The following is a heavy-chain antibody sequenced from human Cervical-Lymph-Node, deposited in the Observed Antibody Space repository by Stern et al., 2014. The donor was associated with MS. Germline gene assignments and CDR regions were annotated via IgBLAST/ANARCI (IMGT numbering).Heavy chain of an antibody. CDR2: IIPMLGAT. CDR3: ARDQGDYGSGSEDSWFDP. V-gene: IGHV1-69*06. CDR1: RDTFSHSA. J-gene: IGHJ5*02. Sequence: VQLVESGAEVKKPGSSAKVSCKASRDTFSHSALSWVRQAPGQGLEWIGGIIPMLGATSYAQKFQGRVTITADRSTTIAYMELRSLRFDDSAVYFCARDQGDYGSGSEDSWFDPWGQGTRVTVSS. D-gene: IGHD3-10*01.